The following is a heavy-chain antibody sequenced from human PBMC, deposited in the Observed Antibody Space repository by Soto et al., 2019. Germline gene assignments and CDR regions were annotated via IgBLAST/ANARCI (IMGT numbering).Heavy chain of an antibody. J-gene: IGHJ4*02. D-gene: IGHD3-3*01. Sequence: SGPTLVNPTQTLTLTCTFSGFSLSTSGVGAGWIRQPPGKALEWLALIYWNDDKRYSPSLKSRLTITKDTSKNQVVLTMTNMDPVDTALYYCAHIDDFWSGYINFDYWGQGTLVTVPS. CDR2: IYWNDDK. CDR3: AHIDDFWSGYINFDY. CDR1: GFSLSTSGVG. V-gene: IGHV2-5*01.